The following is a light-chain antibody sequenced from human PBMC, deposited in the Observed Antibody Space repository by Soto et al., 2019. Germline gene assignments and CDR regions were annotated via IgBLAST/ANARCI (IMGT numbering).Light chain of an antibody. CDR2: EVS. CDR3: LQGTRWPWT. J-gene: IGKJ1*01. V-gene: IGKV2-30*02. Sequence: DVVMTQSPLFLPVTLGQPASISCRSSQSLIHSDGNTYLSWFQQRPGQSPRRLIYEVSDRDSGVPDRLTGSGSGTDFTLKISRVEAEDVGVYYCLQGTRWPWTFGQGTEVEIK. CDR1: QSLIHSDGNTY.